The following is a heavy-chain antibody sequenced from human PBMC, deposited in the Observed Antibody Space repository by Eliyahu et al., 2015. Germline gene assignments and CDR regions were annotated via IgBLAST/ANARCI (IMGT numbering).Heavy chain of an antibody. CDR2: INHSGST. Sequence: QVQLQQWGAGLLKPSETLSLTCAVYGGSXSGXYXSWIRXPPGKGLEWIGEINHSGSTNYNPSLKSRVTISVDTSKNQFSLKLSSVTAADTAVYYCARFLTGYYKRDYWGQGTLVTVSS. CDR1: GGSXSGXY. J-gene: IGHJ4*02. CDR3: ARFLTGYYKRDY. D-gene: IGHD3-9*01. V-gene: IGHV4-34*01.